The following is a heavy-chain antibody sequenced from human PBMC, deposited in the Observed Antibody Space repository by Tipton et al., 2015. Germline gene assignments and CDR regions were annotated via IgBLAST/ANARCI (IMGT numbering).Heavy chain of an antibody. CDR2: FSRTGAYI. CDR3: ARGRFGDVPYVDS. D-gene: IGHD3-10*01. J-gene: IGHJ4*02. V-gene: IGHV3-21*01. Sequence: SLRLSCAASEFSFADYDMNWVRQAPGKGLEWVSLFSRTGAYIYYADSVKGRFTISRDNAKSSLYLQMNSLRAEDSAIYYCARGRFGDVPYVDSWGQGTRVTVSS. CDR1: EFSFADYD.